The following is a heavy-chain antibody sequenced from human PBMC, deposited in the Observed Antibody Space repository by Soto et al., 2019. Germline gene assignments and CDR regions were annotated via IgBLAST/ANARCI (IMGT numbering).Heavy chain of an antibody. CDR2: LNSDGSSK. CDR3: VRWFKNCYAMDF. V-gene: IGHV3-74*01. D-gene: IGHD3-10*01. CDR1: GFTFNTYW. Sequence: GGSVRLSCAASGFTFNTYWMHWVRQAPGRGLVWVSRLNSDGSSKYYGDSMRGRFTISRDNADNTVYLQMNSLRDEDTAVYFCVRWFKNCYAMDFWGQGTSVTVSS. J-gene: IGHJ6*02.